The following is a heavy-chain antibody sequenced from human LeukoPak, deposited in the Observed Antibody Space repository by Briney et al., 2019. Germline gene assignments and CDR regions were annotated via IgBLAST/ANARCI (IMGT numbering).Heavy chain of an antibody. V-gene: IGHV3-74*01. J-gene: IGHJ3*02. CDR2: MNGDGTSI. CDR1: GFTFRSFW. CDR3: ARSATDAFDI. D-gene: IGHD3-3*01. Sequence: TGGSLRLSCAASGFTFRSFWMHWVRQDPGKGLVWVSHMNGDGTSISYADSVKGRFTISRDNAKNTLYLQMNRLKAEDTAVYYCARSATDAFDIWGQGTMVTVSS.